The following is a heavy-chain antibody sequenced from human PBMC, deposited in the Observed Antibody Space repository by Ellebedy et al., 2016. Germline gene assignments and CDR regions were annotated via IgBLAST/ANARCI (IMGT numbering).Heavy chain of an antibody. Sequence: GGSLRLXXAASGFTFSSYAMSWVRQAPGKGLEWVSAISGSGGSTYYADSVKGRFTISRDNSKSTLYLQMNSLRAEDTAVYYCAKALYSSSSEFDYWGQGTLVTVSS. J-gene: IGHJ4*02. D-gene: IGHD6-6*01. V-gene: IGHV3-23*01. CDR1: GFTFSSYA. CDR2: ISGSGGST. CDR3: AKALYSSSSEFDY.